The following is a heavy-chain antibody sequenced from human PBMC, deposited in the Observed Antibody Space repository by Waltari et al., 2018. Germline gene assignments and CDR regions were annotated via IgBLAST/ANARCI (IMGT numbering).Heavy chain of an antibody. CDR3: ARGLGSSSWYNPSAFDI. D-gene: IGHD6-13*01. CDR2: IIPIFGTA. CDR1: GGTFSSYA. Sequence: QVQLVQSGAEVKKPGSSVKVSCKASGGTFSSYAISWVRQAPGQGLEWMGGIIPIFGTANYAQKFQGRVTITADESTSTAFMELSSLRSEDTAVYYCARGLGSSSWYNPSAFDIWGQGTMVTVSS. V-gene: IGHV1-69*12. J-gene: IGHJ3*02.